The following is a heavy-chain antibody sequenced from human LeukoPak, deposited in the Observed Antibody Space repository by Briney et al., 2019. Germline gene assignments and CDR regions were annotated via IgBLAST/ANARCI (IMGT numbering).Heavy chain of an antibody. CDR2: IYYSGST. J-gene: IGHJ5*02. D-gene: IGHD3-22*01. CDR3: ARSYYDSSGYQNNWFDP. V-gene: IGHV4-39*01. Sequence: SETLSLTCTVSGASISSYYWGWIRQPPGKGLEWIGSIYYSGSTYYNPSLKSRVTISVDTSKNQFSLKLSSVTAADTAVYYCARSYYDSSGYQNNWFDPWGQGTLVTVSS. CDR1: GASISSYY.